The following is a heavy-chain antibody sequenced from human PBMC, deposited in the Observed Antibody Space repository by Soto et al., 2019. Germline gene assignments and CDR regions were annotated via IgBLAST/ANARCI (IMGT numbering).Heavy chain of an antibody. CDR2: ISYDGSNK. CDR3: AKELKYYYDSSGYYSYWYFDL. Sequence: QVQLVESGGGVVQPGRSLRLSCAASGFTFSSYGMHWVRQAPGKGLEWVAVISYDGSNKYYADSVKGRFTISRDNSKNTLYLQMNSLRAEDTAVYYCAKELKYYYDSSGYYSYWYFDLWGRGTLVTVSS. CDR1: GFTFSSYG. V-gene: IGHV3-30*18. D-gene: IGHD3-22*01. J-gene: IGHJ2*01.